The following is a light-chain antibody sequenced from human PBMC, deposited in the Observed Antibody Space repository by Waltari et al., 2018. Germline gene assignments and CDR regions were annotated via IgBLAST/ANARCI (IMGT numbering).Light chain of an antibody. J-gene: IGKJ3*01. Sequence: DNVMTQSPAALPVSLGARAAINCTSSQSVLYSSNNKNYLAWYQQKPGQPPKLLIYWAPTRESGVPDRFSGSGSGTDFTLTISSLQAEDVAVYYCQQYYSTPLTFGPGTKVDIK. CDR1: QSVLYSSNNKNY. V-gene: IGKV4-1*01. CDR3: QQYYSTPLT. CDR2: WAP.